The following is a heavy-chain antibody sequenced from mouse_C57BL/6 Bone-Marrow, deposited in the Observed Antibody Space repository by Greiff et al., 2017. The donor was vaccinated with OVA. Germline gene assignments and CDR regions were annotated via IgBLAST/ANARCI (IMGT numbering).Heavy chain of an antibody. CDR2: IYPGSGST. Sequence: QVQLQQSGAELVKPGASVKMSCKASGYTFTSYWITWVKQRPGQGLEWIGDIYPGSGSTNYNEKFKSKATLTVDTSSSTAYMQLSSLTSEDSAVYYCARYGGFITTVNYWGQGTTLTVSS. CDR3: ARYGGFITTVNY. D-gene: IGHD1-1*01. CDR1: GYTFTSYW. J-gene: IGHJ2*01. V-gene: IGHV1-55*01.